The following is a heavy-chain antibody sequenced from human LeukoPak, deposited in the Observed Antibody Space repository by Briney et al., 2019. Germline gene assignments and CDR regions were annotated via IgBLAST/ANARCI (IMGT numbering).Heavy chain of an antibody. D-gene: IGHD4-11*01. CDR3: AKANSNYYPEY. J-gene: IGHJ4*02. CDR1: GYTFITYA. Sequence: GGSLRLSCAASGYTFITYAMSWVRQAPGKGLEWVSPIDGSGYTSYYADSVKGRFTISRDNSKNTLFLQVNGLRAEDTAIYYCAKANSNYYPEYWGQGTLVTVSS. V-gene: IGHV3-23*01. CDR2: IDGSGYTS.